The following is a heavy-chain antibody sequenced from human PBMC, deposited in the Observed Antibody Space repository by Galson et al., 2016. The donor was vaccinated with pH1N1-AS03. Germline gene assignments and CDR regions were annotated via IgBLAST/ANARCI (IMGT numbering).Heavy chain of an antibody. CDR3: ARDPYATSGYYYPP. Sequence: SLRLSCAASGFSVDDYGMSWVRQGPGKGLEWVAGINWNGDSLGYADSVKGRFTISKDNAKNYLYLHMNSLRVEDTALYHCARDPYATSGYYYPPWGQGTLVTVSS. D-gene: IGHD3-22*01. V-gene: IGHV3-20*01. CDR1: GFSVDDYG. J-gene: IGHJ5*02. CDR2: INWNGDSL.